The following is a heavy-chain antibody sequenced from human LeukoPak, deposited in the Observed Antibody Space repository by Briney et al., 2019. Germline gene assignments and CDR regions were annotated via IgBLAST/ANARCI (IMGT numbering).Heavy chain of an antibody. CDR1: GFTFDDYA. J-gene: IGHJ4*02. CDR3: ANVHFDY. CDR2: ISNNGGST. Sequence: GGSLRLSCAASGFTFDDYAMHWGRQAPGKGLEWVSLISNNGGSTYYTDSVKGRFTISRDNSKNSLYLQRNSLRTEDTALYYCANVHFDYWGQGTPVTVSS. V-gene: IGHV3-43*02. D-gene: IGHD2-8*01.